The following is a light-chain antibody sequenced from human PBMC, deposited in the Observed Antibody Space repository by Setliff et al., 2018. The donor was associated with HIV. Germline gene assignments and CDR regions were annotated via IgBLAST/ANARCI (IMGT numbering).Light chain of an antibody. J-gene: IGLJ1*01. CDR1: SSNVGSGYNS. CDR2: NVT. CDR3: CSYLSTNNYV. V-gene: IGLV2-14*03. Sequence: QSALTQPASVSGSPGQSFTISCTGTSSNVGSGYNSVSWYQHHPGKAPKLIIFNVTYRPSGVSDRFSGSKSGNTASLTISGLQAEDEADYYCCSYLSTNNYVFGSGTKVTVL.